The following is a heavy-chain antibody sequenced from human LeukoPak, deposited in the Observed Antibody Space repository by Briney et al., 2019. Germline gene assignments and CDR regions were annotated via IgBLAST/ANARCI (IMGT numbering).Heavy chain of an antibody. V-gene: IGHV1-18*01. CDR1: GYIFTSYG. CDR3: ARGRGSTSRY. Sequence: EASVKVSCKASGYIFTSYGITWVRQAPGQGLEWMGWINTYNGDTNYAQSLQGRVTMTTDTSTSTAYMELRSLRSDDTAVYYCARGRGSTSRYWGQGTLVTVSS. D-gene: IGHD1-26*01. J-gene: IGHJ4*02. CDR2: INTYNGDT.